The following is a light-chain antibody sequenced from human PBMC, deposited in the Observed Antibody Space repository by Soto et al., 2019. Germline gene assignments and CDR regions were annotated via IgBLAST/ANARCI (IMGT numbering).Light chain of an antibody. Sequence: DIQMTQSPSTLSASVGDRVTITCRASQSISSWLAWYQQKPGKAPKLLIYDASSLESGVPSRFSGSGSGTEFTLAVSSLQPDDFATYFCQRYNSYPWTLGQGPKVEIK. J-gene: IGKJ1*01. CDR2: DAS. V-gene: IGKV1-5*01. CDR1: QSISSW. CDR3: QRYNSYPWT.